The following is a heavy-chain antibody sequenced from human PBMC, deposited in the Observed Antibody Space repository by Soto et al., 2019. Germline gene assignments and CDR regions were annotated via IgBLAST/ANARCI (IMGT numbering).Heavy chain of an antibody. CDR3: ARDRFYYDSSGYKVTKSYYYGMDV. Sequence: ASVKVSCKASGGTFSSYAISWVRQAPGQGLEWMGGIIPIFGTANYAQKFQGRVTITADESTSTAYMELSSLRSEDTAVYYCARDRFYYDSSGYKVTKSYYYGMDVWCPGTTVTVPS. CDR2: IIPIFGTA. D-gene: IGHD3-22*01. V-gene: IGHV1-69*13. CDR1: GGTFSSYA. J-gene: IGHJ6*02.